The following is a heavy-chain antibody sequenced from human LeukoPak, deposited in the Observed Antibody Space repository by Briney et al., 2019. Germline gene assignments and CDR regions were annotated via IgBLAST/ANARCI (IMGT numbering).Heavy chain of an antibody. D-gene: IGHD6-19*01. CDR3: ARDGSGWGYY. CDR1: GFIFSSYW. CDR2: IKQDGSEK. V-gene: IGHV3-7*01. J-gene: IGHJ4*02. Sequence: GGSLRLSCAASGFIFSSYWMSWVRQAPGKGLEWVANIKQDGSEKYYVDSVKGRFTISRDNAKNSLYLQMNSLRAEDTAVYYCARDGSGWGYYWGQGTLVTASS.